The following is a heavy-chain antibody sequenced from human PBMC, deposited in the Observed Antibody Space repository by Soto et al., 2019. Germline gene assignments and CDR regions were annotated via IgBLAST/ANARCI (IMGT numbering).Heavy chain of an antibody. CDR1: GLTFGSRA. CDR2: MTETGGDA. V-gene: IGHV3-23*01. CDR3: VRWSKDSYPGSRIFDF. J-gene: IGHJ4*02. D-gene: IGHD3-10*01. Sequence: GGSLRLSCVASGLTFGSRAMSWVRQSPGEGLEWVATMTETGGDAKYADSVRGRFAISRDNSKNTLYLQMSALRAEDSAIYFCVRWSKDSYPGSRIFDFWGRGTLVTVSS.